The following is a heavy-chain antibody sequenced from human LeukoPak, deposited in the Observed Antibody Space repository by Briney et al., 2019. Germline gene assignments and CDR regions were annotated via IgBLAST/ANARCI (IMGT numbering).Heavy chain of an antibody. J-gene: IGHJ6*03. CDR3: AKEVGVLDTDMIEGGLSYYYYMDV. CDR2: INPNHGDT. CDR1: GYTFTGYY. V-gene: IGHV1-2*02. Sequence: GASVKVSCKASGYTFTGYYMHWVRQAPGQGLEWMGWINPNHGDTNYAQKFQDRVSMTRDTSISTAYMHLSRLRSADTAAYYCAKEVGVLDTDMIEGGLSYYYYMDVWGKGTTVTVSS. D-gene: IGHD5-18*01.